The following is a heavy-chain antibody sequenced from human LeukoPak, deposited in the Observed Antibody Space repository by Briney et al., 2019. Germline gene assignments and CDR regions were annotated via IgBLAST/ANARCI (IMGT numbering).Heavy chain of an antibody. CDR2: INHSGST. V-gene: IGHV4-34*01. Sequence: SETLSLTCAVYGGSFSGYYWSWIRQPPGKGLEWIGEINHSGSTNYNPSLKSRVTISVDTSKNQFSLKLSSVTAADTAVYYCARQVAGIYYYYYMDVWGQGTMVTVSS. D-gene: IGHD5-12*01. CDR1: GGSFSGYY. CDR3: ARQVAGIYYYYYMDV. J-gene: IGHJ6*03.